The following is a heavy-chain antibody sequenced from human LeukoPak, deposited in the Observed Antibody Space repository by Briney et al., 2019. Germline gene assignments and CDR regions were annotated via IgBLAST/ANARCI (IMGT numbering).Heavy chain of an antibody. CDR2: IYYSGST. CDR1: XGSXXSGDYY. D-gene: IGHD7-27*01. V-gene: IGHV4-30-4*08. J-gene: IGHJ4*02. CDR3: ARDRTGVYSDY. Sequence: TCTVXXGSXXSGDYYWSWLRQPPGKGLEWIGYIYYSGSTYYNPSLKSRVTISVDTSKNQFSLKLSSVTAADTAVYYCARDRTGVYSDYWGQGTLVTVSS.